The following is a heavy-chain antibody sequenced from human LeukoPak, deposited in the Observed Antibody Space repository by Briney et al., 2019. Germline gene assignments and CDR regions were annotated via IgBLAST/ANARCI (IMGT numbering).Heavy chain of an antibody. CDR2: IKQDGSEK. D-gene: IGHD2-15*01. CDR3: ARQRMGFDY. Sequence: SGGSLRLSCAPSGFTFSSYWMSWARQAPGKGQEWVANIKQDGSEKYYVDSVKGRFNISRDNAKISLYLQMSSLRAEDTAVYYSARQRMGFDYWGQGTLVTVSS. V-gene: IGHV3-7*01. CDR1: GFTFSSYW. J-gene: IGHJ4*02.